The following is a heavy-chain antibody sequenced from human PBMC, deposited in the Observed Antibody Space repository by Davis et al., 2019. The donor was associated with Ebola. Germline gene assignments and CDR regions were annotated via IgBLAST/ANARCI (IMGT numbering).Heavy chain of an antibody. D-gene: IGHD3-10*01. V-gene: IGHV4-34*01. CDR2: INHNGNT. J-gene: IGHJ4*01. CDR1: RGAFSGYY. Sequence: SETLSLTCGVNRGAFSGYYWAWIRQPPGKGLEWIGEINHNGNTNYRSSLKSRLTISVDTSKNEMLLNLTSVTAADTAVYYCARSLVKYGSGTYPRYWGPGILVTVSS. CDR3: ARSLVKYGSGTYPRY.